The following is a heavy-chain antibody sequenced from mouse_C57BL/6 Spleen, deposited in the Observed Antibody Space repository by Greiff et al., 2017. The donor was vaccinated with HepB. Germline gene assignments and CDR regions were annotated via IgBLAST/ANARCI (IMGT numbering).Heavy chain of an antibody. V-gene: IGHV8-12*01. J-gene: IGHJ4*01. CDR2: IYWDDDK. CDR3: ARSSSSYGYAMDY. CDR1: GFSLSTSGMG. Sequence: QVTLKECGPGILQSSQTLSLTCSFSGFSLSTSGMGVSWIRQPSGKDLEWLAHIYWDDDKRYNPSLKSRLTISKDTSRNQVFLKITSVDTADTATYYCARSSSSYGYAMDYWGQGTSVTVSS. D-gene: IGHD1-1*01.